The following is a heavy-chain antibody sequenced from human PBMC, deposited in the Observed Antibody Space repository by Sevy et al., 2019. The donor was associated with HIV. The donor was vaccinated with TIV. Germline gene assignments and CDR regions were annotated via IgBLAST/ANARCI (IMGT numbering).Heavy chain of an antibody. CDR1: GFTFDDYG. V-gene: IGHV3-20*04. D-gene: IGHD6-13*01. J-gene: IGHJ5*02. CDR2: INWNGGST. Sequence: GGSLRLSCAASGFTFDDYGMSWVRQAPGKGLEWVSGINWNGGSTGYADSVKGRFTISRDNAKNSLYLQMNSLRAEDTALYYCARASGSRYSSSWPACWFDPWGQGTLVTVSS. CDR3: ARASGSRYSSSWPACWFDP.